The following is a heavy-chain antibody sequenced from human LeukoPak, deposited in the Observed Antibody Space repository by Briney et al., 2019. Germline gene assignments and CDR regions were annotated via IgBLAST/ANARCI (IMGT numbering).Heavy chain of an antibody. CDR2: INHSGST. CDR3: ARLVSGYDRVYYYYYYMDV. V-gene: IGHV4-39*07. Sequence: PSETLPLTCTVSGGSISSGSYCWSWIRQPPGKGLEWIGEINHSGSTNYNPSLKSRVTISVDTSKNQFSLKLSSVTAADTAVYYCARLVSGYDRVYYYYYYMDVWGKGTTVTISS. J-gene: IGHJ6*03. D-gene: IGHD5-12*01. CDR1: GGSISSGSYC.